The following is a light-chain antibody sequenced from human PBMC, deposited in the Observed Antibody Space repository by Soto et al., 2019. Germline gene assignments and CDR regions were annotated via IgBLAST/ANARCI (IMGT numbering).Light chain of an antibody. CDR2: KAS. CDR3: QQYNSYPWT. CDR1: QSISSW. Sequence: DIQMTQSPSTLSASVGDRVTITCRASQSISSWLAWYQQKPGKAPKLLIYKASSLESGVPSRFSGSGSGTEFTLTISSLQPDDFATYYCQQYNSYPWTFGHGTKLEIK. V-gene: IGKV1-5*03. J-gene: IGKJ1*01.